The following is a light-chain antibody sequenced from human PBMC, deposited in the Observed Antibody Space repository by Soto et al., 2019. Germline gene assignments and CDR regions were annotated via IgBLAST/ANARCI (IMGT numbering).Light chain of an antibody. CDR2: GAS. CDR3: QQYGTSPRT. J-gene: IGKJ1*01. Sequence: EIVLTQSPGTLSLSPGERATLSCRASQSVSSNSLARYQQRPGQAPRLLIYGASSRATGIPDRFSGSGSGTDFTLTISRLETEDFAVYHCQQYGTSPRTFGQGTKVEIK. V-gene: IGKV3-20*01. CDR1: QSVSSNS.